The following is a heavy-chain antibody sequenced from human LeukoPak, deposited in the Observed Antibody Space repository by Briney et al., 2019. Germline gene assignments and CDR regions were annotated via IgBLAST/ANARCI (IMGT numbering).Heavy chain of an antibody. V-gene: IGHV3-30-3*01. CDR1: GFTFSSYA. Sequence: GGSLRLSCAASGFTFSSYAMHWVRQAPGKGLEWVAVISYDGSNKYYADSVKGRFTISRDNSKNTLYLQMNSLRAEDTAVYYCAKVGYWGQGTLVTVSS. CDR3: AKVGY. J-gene: IGHJ4*02. CDR2: ISYDGSNK.